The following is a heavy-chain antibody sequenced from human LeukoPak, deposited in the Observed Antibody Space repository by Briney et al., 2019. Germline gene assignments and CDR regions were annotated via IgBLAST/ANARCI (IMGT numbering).Heavy chain of an antibody. D-gene: IGHD6-19*01. V-gene: IGHV3-53*01. CDR2: IYSGGST. CDR3: ASLYSSGWTRGDC. J-gene: IGHJ4*02. Sequence: PGGSLRLSCAASGFTVSSNYMSWVRQAPGKGLEWVSVIYSGGSTYYAGSVKGRFTISRDNSKNTLYLQMNSLRAEDTAVYYCASLYSSGWTRGDCWGQGTLVTVSS. CDR1: GFTVSSNY.